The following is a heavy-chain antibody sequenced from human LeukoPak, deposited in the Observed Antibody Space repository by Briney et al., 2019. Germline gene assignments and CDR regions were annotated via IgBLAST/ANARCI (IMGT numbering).Heavy chain of an antibody. J-gene: IGHJ4*02. V-gene: IGHV3-30*02. CDR3: AREPLYSGRTYFDY. D-gene: IGHD1-26*01. CDR2: IRYDGSNK. CDR1: GFTFSSYG. Sequence: PGGSLRLSCAAPGFTFSSYGMHWVRQAPGKGLEWVAFIRYDGSNKYYADSVKGRFTISRDNSKNTLYLQMNSLRAEDTAVYYCAREPLYSGRTYFDYWGQGTLVTVSS.